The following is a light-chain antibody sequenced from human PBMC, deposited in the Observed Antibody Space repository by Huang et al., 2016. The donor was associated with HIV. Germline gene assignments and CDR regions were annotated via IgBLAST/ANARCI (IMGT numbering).Light chain of an antibody. J-gene: IGKJ2*01. CDR1: QSVSSSY. V-gene: IGKV3-20*01. CDR3: QQYGGSYT. CDR2: GTS. Sequence: EIVLTQSPGTLSLSPGERATLSCRASQSVSSSYLAWYRQRPGQAPRLVIYGTSNRATGIPDRFSGSGSGTDFTLTISRLEPEDFAVYYCQQYGGSYTFGQGTKLEIK.